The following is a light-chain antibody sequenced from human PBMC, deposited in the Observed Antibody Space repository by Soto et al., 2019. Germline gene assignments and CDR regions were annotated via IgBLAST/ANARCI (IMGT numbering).Light chain of an antibody. J-gene: IGKJ5*01. V-gene: IGKV3D-20*02. CDR2: GAS. CDR1: QTVLTNY. CDR3: QQRHMWPIT. Sequence: EIVLTQSPGTLSLSPGERATLSCRASQTVLTNYLAWYQQRPGQAPRLLIYGASSRAAGIPDRFIGSGSGTDFTLTISSLEPEDSAVYYCQQRHMWPITFGQGTRLEIK.